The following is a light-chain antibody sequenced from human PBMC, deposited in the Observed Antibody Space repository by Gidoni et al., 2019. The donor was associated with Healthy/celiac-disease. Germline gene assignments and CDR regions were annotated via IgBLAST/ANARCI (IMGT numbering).Light chain of an antibody. CDR3: QQRSNWPPG. Sequence: EIVLTQSPATLSLSPGERATLSCRASQSVSSYFAWYQQKPGQAPRLLIYDASNRATGIPARFSGSGSGTDFTLTISSLEPEDFAVYYCQQRSNWPPGFGQXTRLEIK. J-gene: IGKJ5*01. V-gene: IGKV3-11*01. CDR1: QSVSSY. CDR2: DAS.